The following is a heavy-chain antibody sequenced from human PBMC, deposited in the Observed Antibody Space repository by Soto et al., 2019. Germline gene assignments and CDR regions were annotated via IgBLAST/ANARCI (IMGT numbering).Heavy chain of an antibody. J-gene: IGHJ6*03. D-gene: IGHD2-15*01. CDR3: AREGGNCSGGSCYSNYYYYYMDV. CDR2: MNPNSGNT. Sequence: QVKLVQSGAEVKKPGASVKVSCKASGYTFTSYDINWVRQATGQGLEWMGWMNPNSGNTGYAQKFQGRVTMTRNTAISTAYMEPSSLRSEDTAVYYCAREGGNCSGGSCYSNYYYYYMDVWGKGTTVTVSS. V-gene: IGHV1-8*01. CDR1: GYTFTSYD.